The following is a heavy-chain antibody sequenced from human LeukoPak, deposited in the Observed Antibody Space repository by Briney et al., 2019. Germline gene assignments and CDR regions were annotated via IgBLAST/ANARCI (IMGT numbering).Heavy chain of an antibody. CDR3: ARRSDWSDY. Sequence: SETLSLTCTVSGGSISSYYWSWIRQSPGKGLEWIGYIYYTGSTNYNPSLKSRVTMSVDTSRTQISLKLSSVTAADTAVYYCARRSDWSDYWGQGTLVTVSS. J-gene: IGHJ4*02. D-gene: IGHD3-9*01. V-gene: IGHV4-59*08. CDR1: GGSISSYY. CDR2: IYYTGST.